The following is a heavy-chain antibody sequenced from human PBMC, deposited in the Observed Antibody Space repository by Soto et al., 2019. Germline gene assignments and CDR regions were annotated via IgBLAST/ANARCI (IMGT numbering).Heavy chain of an antibody. CDR3: AKTICSGGSCYTANDAFDI. CDR1: GDSVSSNSAA. V-gene: IGHV6-1*01. CDR2: TYYRSKWYN. J-gene: IGHJ3*02. D-gene: IGHD2-15*01. Sequence: SQTLSLTCAISGDSVSSNSAAWNWIRQSPSRGLEWLGRTYYRSKWYNDYAVSVKSRITINPDTSKNQFSLQLNSVTPEDTAVYFCAKTICSGGSCYTANDAFDIWGQGTMVTVS.